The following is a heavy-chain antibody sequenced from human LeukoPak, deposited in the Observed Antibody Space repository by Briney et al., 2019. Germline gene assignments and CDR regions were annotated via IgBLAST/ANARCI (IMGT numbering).Heavy chain of an antibody. V-gene: IGHV1-69*13. CDR3: ARGYYYDSSRRFDY. J-gene: IGHJ4*02. D-gene: IGHD3-22*01. CDR1: GGTFSSYA. Sequence: GASVKVSCKASGGTFSSYAISWVRQAPGQGLEWMGGIIPIFGTANYAQKFQGRVTITADESTSTAYMELSSLRSEDTAVYYCARGYYYDSSRRFDYWGQGTLVTVSS. CDR2: IIPIFGTA.